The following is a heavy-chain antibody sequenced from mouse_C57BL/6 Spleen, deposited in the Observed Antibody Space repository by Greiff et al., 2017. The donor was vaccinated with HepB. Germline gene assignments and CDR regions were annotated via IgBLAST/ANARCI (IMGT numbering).Heavy chain of an antibody. J-gene: IGHJ3*01. CDR3: ARYDGYYGSFAY. CDR1: GFTFSDYG. Sequence: EVKVVESGGGLVKPGGSLKLSCAASGFTFSDYGMYWVRQAPEKGLEWVAYISSGSSSSYYADTVKGRFTISRDNAKNTLYMQMSSLRSEDTAMYYCARYDGYYGSFAYWGQGTLVTVSA. D-gene: IGHD2-3*01. V-gene: IGHV5-17*01. CDR2: ISSGSSSS.